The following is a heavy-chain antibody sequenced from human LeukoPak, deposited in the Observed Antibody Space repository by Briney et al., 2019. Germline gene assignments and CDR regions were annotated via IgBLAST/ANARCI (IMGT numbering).Heavy chain of an antibody. V-gene: IGHV3-23*01. J-gene: IGHJ4*02. CDR1: GFNFSYNA. CDR2: ISGSGGNT. D-gene: IGHD5-12*01. CDR3: ARPSDDEWLVTKRELDC. Sequence: PGGALRLSCGASGFNFSYNAMTWVPQSRGKGLEWVSAISGSGGNTYYADSVERRFTVSRDNPKNTLFLQITSVRAEDTAVYYCARPSDDEWLVTKRELDCWGQGTLVTVSS.